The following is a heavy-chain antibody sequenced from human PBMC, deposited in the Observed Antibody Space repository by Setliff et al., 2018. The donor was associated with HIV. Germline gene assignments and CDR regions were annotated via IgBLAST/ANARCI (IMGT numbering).Heavy chain of an antibody. V-gene: IGHV4-4*08. CDR1: SGYLGGFY. CDR2: IYIDGSA. CDR3: ARGDTYYHDSSGYVGSALDCFDI. J-gene: IGHJ3*02. D-gene: IGHD3-22*01. Sequence: SESRSPTCILDSGYLGGFYWSWIRQPPGKGLEWIGYIYIDGSANYNRSLKSRVTISVDMSKNQFSLKLNSLTAADTAVYHCARGDTYYHDSSGYVGSALDCFDIWGQGTMVTVSS.